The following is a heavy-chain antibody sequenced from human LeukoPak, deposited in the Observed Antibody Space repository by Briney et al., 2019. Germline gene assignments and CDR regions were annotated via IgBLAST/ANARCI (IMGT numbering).Heavy chain of an antibody. CDR1: GGSIRSYY. CDR2: IYYSGST. D-gene: IGHD2-21*02. V-gene: IGHV4-59*08. CDR3: ARLAYCGGDCYRFFDC. Sequence: SETLSLTCTVSGGSIRSYYWSWIRQPPGKGLEWIGYIYYSGSTNYNPSLKSRVTISVDTSKNQFSLKLSSVTAADTAVYYCARLAYCGGDCYRFFDCWGQGTLVTVSS. J-gene: IGHJ4*02.